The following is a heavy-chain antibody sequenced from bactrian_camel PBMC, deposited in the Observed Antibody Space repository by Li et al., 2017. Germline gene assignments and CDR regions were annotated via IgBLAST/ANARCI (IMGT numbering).Heavy chain of an antibody. J-gene: IGHJ4*01. Sequence: QLVESGGGLVQPGGSLRLSCAASGFTFSDAGMSWHRQAPGKDLEWVSGIYADNRSTFYSAAVKGRFTISRDNARNILYLQMNQLKPEDTAIYYCARGASNKLPIVRGQGTQVTVS. V-gene: IGHV3S7*01. CDR2: IYADNRST. D-gene: IGHD2*01. CDR1: GFTFSDAG.